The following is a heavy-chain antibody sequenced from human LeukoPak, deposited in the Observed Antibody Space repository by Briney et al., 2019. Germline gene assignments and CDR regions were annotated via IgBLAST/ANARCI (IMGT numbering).Heavy chain of an antibody. CDR1: GGSISSSSYY. J-gene: IGHJ4*02. V-gene: IGHV4-39*01. CDR3: VRHHDYEGFDY. D-gene: IGHD4-17*01. Sequence: SETLSLTCTVSGGSISSSSYYWGWIRQPPGKGLEWIGSIYYSGSTYYNPSLKSRVTISVDTSKNQFSLKLSSVTAADTAVYYCVRHHDYEGFDYWGQGTLVTVSS. CDR2: IYYSGST.